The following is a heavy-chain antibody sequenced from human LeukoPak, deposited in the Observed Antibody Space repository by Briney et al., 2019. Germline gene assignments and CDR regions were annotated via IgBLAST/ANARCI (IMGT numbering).Heavy chain of an antibody. CDR2: ISYDGSNK. CDR1: GFTFSSYA. Sequence: GRSLRLSCAASGFTFSSYAMHWVRQAPGKGLEWVAVISYDGSNKYYADSVKGRFTISRDNSKNTLYLQMNSLRAEDTAVYYCARDQAALLGYCSSTSCYYYGMDVWGQGTTVTVSS. CDR3: ARDQAALLGYCSSTSCYYYGMDV. V-gene: IGHV3-30-3*01. D-gene: IGHD2-2*01. J-gene: IGHJ6*02.